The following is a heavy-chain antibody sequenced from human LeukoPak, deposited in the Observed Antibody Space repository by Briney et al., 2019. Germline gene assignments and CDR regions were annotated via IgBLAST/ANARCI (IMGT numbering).Heavy chain of an antibody. J-gene: IGHJ4*02. CDR1: GGSISIYY. Sequence: PSETLSLTCTVSGGSISIYYWSWVRQPLGKGLEWIGEVFHSGSTNFNPSLKSRVTISIDKSKNQFSLEVTSVTAADTAIYYCARDLAVAGTNYFDFWGQGVLVTVSS. CDR2: VFHSGST. V-gene: IGHV4-59*12. D-gene: IGHD6-19*01. CDR3: ARDLAVAGTNYFDF.